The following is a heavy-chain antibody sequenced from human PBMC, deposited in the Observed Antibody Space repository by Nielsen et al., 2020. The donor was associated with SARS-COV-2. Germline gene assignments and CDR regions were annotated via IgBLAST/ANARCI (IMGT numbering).Heavy chain of an antibody. CDR3: AKDRAIFMIYITRGGPDS. J-gene: IGHJ4*02. CDR1: GFSFNNYG. CDR2: IPYEGSKQ. V-gene: IGHV3-30*02. D-gene: IGHD3/OR15-3a*01. Sequence: GESLKISCAASGFSFNNYGMHWVRQAPGKGLEWVAYIPYEGSKQYYADSVKGRFTISRDFSKSTLYLQMSSLRAEDTAMYYCAKDRAIFMIYITRGGPDSWGQGTLVTVSS.